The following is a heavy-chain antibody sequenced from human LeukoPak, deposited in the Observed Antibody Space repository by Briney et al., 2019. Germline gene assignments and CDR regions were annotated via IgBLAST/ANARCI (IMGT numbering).Heavy chain of an antibody. CDR2: ISAYNGTT. CDR3: ARDHIKGIAVAGTWNY. D-gene: IGHD6-19*01. V-gene: IGHV1-18*01. Sequence: GASVKVSCKASGYTFTSYGISWVRQAPGQGLEWMGWISAYNGTTNYAQKLQGRVTMTTDTSTSTAYMELRSLRSDDTAVYYCARDHIKGIAVAGTWNYWGQGTLVTVSS. J-gene: IGHJ4*02. CDR1: GYTFTSYG.